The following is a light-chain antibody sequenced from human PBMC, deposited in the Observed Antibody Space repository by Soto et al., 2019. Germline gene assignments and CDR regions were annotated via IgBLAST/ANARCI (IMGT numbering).Light chain of an antibody. CDR2: AAS. Sequence: DIQMTQSPSSLSASVGDRVTITCRASQSIISCLNWYHQKPGKAPKLLIYAASSLQSGVPSRFSGSGSATEFTLTISSLQPDDFATYYCQQYNNYRLTFGGGTKVDIK. CDR1: QSIISC. V-gene: IGKV1D-16*01. J-gene: IGKJ4*02. CDR3: QQYNNYRLT.